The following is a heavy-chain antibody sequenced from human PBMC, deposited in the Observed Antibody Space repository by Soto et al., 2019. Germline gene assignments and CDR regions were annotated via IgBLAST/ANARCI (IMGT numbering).Heavy chain of an antibody. CDR1: GFTFSSYA. Sequence: QVQLVESGGGVVQPGRSLRLSCAASGFTFSSYAMHWVRQTPGKGLEWVAFISYDGSNKYYADSVKGRFTISRDNSKNTLYLQMNSLRAEDTAVYYCARDLWPISPKFDYWGQGNLVTVSS. CDR3: ARDLWPISPKFDY. CDR2: ISYDGSNK. J-gene: IGHJ4*02. V-gene: IGHV3-30-3*01.